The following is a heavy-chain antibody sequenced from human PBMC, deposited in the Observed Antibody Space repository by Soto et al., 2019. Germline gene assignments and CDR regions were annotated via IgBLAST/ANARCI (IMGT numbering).Heavy chain of an antibody. CDR1: GFTFSSYW. J-gene: IGHJ4*02. CDR2: IKQDGSEK. D-gene: IGHD2-21*01. V-gene: IGHV3-7*03. Sequence: GGSLRLSCAASGFTFSSYWMSWVRQAPGKGLEWVANIKQDGSEKYYVDSVKGRFTISRENAKNSLYLQMNSLRAEDTAVYYCARDSITGGPYYSEYWGKGTLVTVSS. CDR3: ARDSITGGPYYSEY.